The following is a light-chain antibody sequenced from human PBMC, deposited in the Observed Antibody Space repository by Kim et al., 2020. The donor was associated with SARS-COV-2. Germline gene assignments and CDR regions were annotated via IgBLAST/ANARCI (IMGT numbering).Light chain of an antibody. CDR1: QSVSSY. CDR2: DAS. J-gene: IGKJ4*01. CDR3: QQRSNWPLT. Sequence: EIVLTQSPATLSLSPGERATLSCRASQSVSSYLAWYQQKPGQAPRLLIYDASNMATGIPARFSGSGSGTDFTLTISSLEPEDFAVYYCQQRSNWPLTFGGGTKVDIK. V-gene: IGKV3-11*01.